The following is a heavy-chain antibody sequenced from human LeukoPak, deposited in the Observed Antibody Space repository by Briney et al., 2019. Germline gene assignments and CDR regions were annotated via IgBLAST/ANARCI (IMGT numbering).Heavy chain of an antibody. D-gene: IGHD2-8*01. Sequence: ASVKVSCKASGYSFTSYDINWVRQATGLGLEWMGWMNPNSGNTGYAQKFQSRVTMTRNTSISTAYMELSSLRSEDTAVYYCARAGYCTNGVRYIGARLGYWGQGTLVTVSS. CDR2: MNPNSGNT. V-gene: IGHV1-8*01. J-gene: IGHJ4*02. CDR1: GYSFTSYD. CDR3: ARAGYCTNGVRYIGARLGY.